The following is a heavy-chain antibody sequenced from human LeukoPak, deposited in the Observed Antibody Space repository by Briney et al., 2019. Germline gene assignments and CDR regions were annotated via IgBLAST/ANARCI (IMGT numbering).Heavy chain of an antibody. CDR1: GYRFTSYW. CDR2: IYPGDSDT. V-gene: IGHV5-51*01. J-gene: IGHJ6*02. D-gene: IGHD4-17*01. CDR3: ARSPSTLTTLGDYYFGMDV. Sequence: GESLKTSCTGSGYRFTSYWIGWVRQMPGKGLECMGFIYPGDSDTRYSPSFQGQVTISVDKSISTAYLQWSSLEASDTAMYYCARSPSTLTTLGDYYFGMDVWGQGTTVTVSS.